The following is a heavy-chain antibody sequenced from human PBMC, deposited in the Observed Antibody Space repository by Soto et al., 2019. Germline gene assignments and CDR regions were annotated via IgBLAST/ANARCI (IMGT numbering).Heavy chain of an antibody. D-gene: IGHD6-13*01. J-gene: IGHJ6*02. V-gene: IGHV3-30-3*01. Sequence: GWSLGLGPASSGDTFRRYAMLCVRHANSKGLEWVAVISYDGSNKYYADCVKGRFTISRDNSKNTLYRQMNSLRAEDTAVYYCSRVEYSSSWFFYGMDVWGQGTTVTVSS. CDR3: SRVEYSSSWFFYGMDV. CDR2: ISYDGSNK. CDR1: GDTFRRYA.